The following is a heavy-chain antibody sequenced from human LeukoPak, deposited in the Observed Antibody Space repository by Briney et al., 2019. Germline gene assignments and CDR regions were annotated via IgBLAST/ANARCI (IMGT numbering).Heavy chain of an antibody. J-gene: IGHJ3*01. D-gene: IGHD3-10*01. CDR2: ISSGSSTI. CDR1: GFTFSAYS. CDR3: ARPYGRDAFDF. V-gene: IGHV3-48*02. Sequence: GGSLRLSCAASGFTFSAYSMNWVRQAPGKGLEWVSYISSGSSTIFYADSVKGRFTISRDNAKNTLYLQMNSLRDDDTAVYYCARPYGRDAFDFWGQGTMVTVSS.